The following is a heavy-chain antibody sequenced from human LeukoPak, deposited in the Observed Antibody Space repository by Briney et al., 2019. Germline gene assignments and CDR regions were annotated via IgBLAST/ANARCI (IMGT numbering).Heavy chain of an antibody. D-gene: IGHD6-13*01. CDR1: GGTFSSYA. J-gene: IGHJ6*02. V-gene: IGHV1-69*05. CDR3: ARDIGYIGMDV. CDR2: IIPIFGTA. Sequence: SVKVSCKASGGTFSSYAISWVRQAPGQGLEWMGGIIPIFGTANYAQKFQGRVTMTRDTSTSTVYMELSSLRSEDTAVYYCARDIGYIGMDVWGQGTTVTVSS.